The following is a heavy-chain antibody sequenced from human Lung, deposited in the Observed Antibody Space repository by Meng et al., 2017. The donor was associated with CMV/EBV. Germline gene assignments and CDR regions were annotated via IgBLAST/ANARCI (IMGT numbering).Heavy chain of an antibody. CDR2: ISGSNGNI. D-gene: IGHD4-11*01. CDR1: GFPFRTNS. Sequence: ESXKIPCAASGFPFRTNSMNWVRQAPGKGLEWVSYISGSNGNIYYADSVKGRFTISRDNTKKSLFLQMNSLRVEDTAVYYCARGPTDYYALDVWGQGTTVTVSS. CDR3: ARGPTDYYALDV. J-gene: IGHJ6*02. V-gene: IGHV3-48*04.